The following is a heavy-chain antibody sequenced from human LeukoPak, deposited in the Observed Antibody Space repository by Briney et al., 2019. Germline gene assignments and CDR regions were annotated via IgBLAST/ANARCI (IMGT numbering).Heavy chain of an antibody. D-gene: IGHD1-1*01. CDR2: ISPSGGST. Sequence: ASVKVSCTASGYTFTSYYMHWVRQAPGQGLEWMGIISPSGGSTSYAQKFQGRVTMTRDTSTSTVYMELSSLRSEDTAVYYCARDPNWKGGYFDYWGQGTLVTVSS. V-gene: IGHV1-46*01. J-gene: IGHJ4*02. CDR1: GYTFTSYY. CDR3: ARDPNWKGGYFDY.